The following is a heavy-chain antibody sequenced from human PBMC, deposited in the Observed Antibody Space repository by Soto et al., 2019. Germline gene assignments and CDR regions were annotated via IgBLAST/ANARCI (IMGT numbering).Heavy chain of an antibody. Sequence: PSETLSLTCTVSGGSISSGYHWAWIRQPPGMRLEWVASIFHTGTTYYNPSLTSRVTISVDTSKNQFSLKLSSVTAADSAVYYCASGDSSGYSQTYWGQGTLVTVSS. CDR3: ASGDSSGYSQTY. D-gene: IGHD3-22*01. V-gene: IGHV4-38-2*02. J-gene: IGHJ4*02. CDR1: GGSISSGYH. CDR2: IFHTGTT.